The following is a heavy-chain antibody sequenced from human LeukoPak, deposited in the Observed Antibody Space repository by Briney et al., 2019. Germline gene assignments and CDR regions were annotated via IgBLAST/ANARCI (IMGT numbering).Heavy chain of an antibody. Sequence: PSETLSLTCGVSGGSIDSTNYWSWVRQPPGKGLEWVGEIAHDGTRNYNPSLRSRVAMSFDRANNYFSLSLTAVTAADTALYYRTRENRPFCPFAFWGQGVMVTVSS. CDR1: GGSIDSTNY. D-gene: IGHD2/OR15-2a*01. V-gene: IGHV4-4*02. J-gene: IGHJ4*02. CDR3: TRENRPFCPFAF. CDR2: IAHDGTR.